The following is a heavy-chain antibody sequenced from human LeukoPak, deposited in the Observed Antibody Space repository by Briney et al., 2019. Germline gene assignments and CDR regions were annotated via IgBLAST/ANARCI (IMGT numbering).Heavy chain of an antibody. D-gene: IGHD2-15*01. V-gene: IGHV3-74*01. J-gene: IGHJ4*02. CDR2: INSDGSNT. CDR3: ARDGDPYCSGGSCAFLNY. Sequence: GGSLRLSCAASGFTFSSYSMNWVRQAPGKGLVWVSRINSDGSNTKYADSVKGRFTISRHNAKNSLYLQMNSLSAEDTGVYYCARDGDPYCSGGSCAFLNYWGQGTLITVSS. CDR1: GFTFSSYS.